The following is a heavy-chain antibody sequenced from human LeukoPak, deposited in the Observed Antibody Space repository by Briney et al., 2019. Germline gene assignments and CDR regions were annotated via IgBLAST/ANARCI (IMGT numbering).Heavy chain of an antibody. CDR2: IYHSGST. J-gene: IGHJ4*02. CDR3: AGAYGDYVFYFDY. V-gene: IGHV4-38-2*02. Sequence: SETLSLTCTVSGYSISSGYYWGWIRQPPGKGLEWIGSIYHSGSTYYNPSLKSRVTISVDTSKNQFSLKLSSVTAADTAVYYCAGAYGDYVFYFDYWGQGTLVTVSS. CDR1: GYSISSGYY. D-gene: IGHD4-17*01.